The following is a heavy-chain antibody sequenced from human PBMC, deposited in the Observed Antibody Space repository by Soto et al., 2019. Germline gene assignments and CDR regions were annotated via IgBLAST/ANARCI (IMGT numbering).Heavy chain of an antibody. J-gene: IGHJ4*02. CDR3: ANRPRALLTFDY. D-gene: IGHD1-26*01. CDR2: ISDSGGTS. CDR1: GFIFSNYV. Sequence: EVQLVDSGGGLVQPGGSLRLSCAASGFIFSNYVMSWVRQAPGKGLEWVSSISDSGGTSYYADSVKGLFTISRDNSKNTLYLQMTSLRDEDTAIYYCANRPRALLTFDYWGQGTLVTVSS. V-gene: IGHV3-23*04.